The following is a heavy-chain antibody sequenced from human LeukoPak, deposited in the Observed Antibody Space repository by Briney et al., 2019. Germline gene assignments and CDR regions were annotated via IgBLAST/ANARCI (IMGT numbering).Heavy chain of an antibody. CDR3: ARDAKEQRSYYDY. V-gene: IGHV4-59*12. Sequence: PSETLSLTCTVSGGSISSYYWSWIRQPPGKGLEWIGYIYYSGSTNYNPSLKSRVTISVDTSKNQFSLKLSSVTAADTAVYYCARDAKEQRSYYDYWGQGTLVTVSS. D-gene: IGHD3-10*01. CDR2: IYYSGST. J-gene: IGHJ4*02. CDR1: GGSISSYY.